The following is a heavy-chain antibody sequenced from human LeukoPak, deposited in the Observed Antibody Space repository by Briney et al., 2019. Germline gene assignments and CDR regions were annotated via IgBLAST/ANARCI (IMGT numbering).Heavy chain of an antibody. CDR2: IYYSGST. CDR1: SGSISTSNYY. CDR3: ARHSSGGLDAFDI. Sequence: SETLSLTCTVSSGSISTSNYYWGWIRQPPGKGLEWIGSIYYSGSTYYNPSLKSRVTISVDTSKNQFSLKLSSVTAADTAVYYCARHSSGGLDAFDIWGQGTMVTVSS. J-gene: IGHJ3*02. D-gene: IGHD6-19*01. V-gene: IGHV4-39*01.